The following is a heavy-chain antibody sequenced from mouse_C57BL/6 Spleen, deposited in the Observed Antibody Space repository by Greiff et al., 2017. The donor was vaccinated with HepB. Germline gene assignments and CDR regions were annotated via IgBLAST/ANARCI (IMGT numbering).Heavy chain of an antibody. CDR1: GYTFTSYT. CDR3: ASYGSSYSYWYFDV. V-gene: IGHV1-4*01. J-gene: IGHJ1*03. CDR2: INPSSGYT. D-gene: IGHD1-1*01. Sequence: VQLQQSGAELARPGASVKMSCKASGYTFTSYTMHWVKQRPGQGLEWIGYINPSSGYTKYNQKFKDKATLTADKSSSTAYMQLSSLTSEDSAVYFCASYGSSYSYWYFDVWGTGTTVTVSS.